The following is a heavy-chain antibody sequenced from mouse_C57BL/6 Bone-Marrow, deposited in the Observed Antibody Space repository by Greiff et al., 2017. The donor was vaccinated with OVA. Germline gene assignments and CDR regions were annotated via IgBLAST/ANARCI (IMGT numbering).Heavy chain of an antibody. Sequence: EVKLVESGAELVRPGASVKLSCTASGFNIKDDYMHWVKQRPEQGLEWIGWIDPENGDTEYASKFQGKATITADTSSNTAYLQLSSLTSEDTAVYYCSSTAFDYWGQGTTLTVSS. D-gene: IGHD1-2*01. CDR3: SSTAFDY. V-gene: IGHV14-4*01. J-gene: IGHJ2*01. CDR1: GFNIKDDY. CDR2: IDPENGDT.